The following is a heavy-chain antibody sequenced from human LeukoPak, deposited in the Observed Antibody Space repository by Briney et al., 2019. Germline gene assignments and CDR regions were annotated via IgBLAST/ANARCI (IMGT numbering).Heavy chain of an antibody. D-gene: IGHD1-1*01. Sequence: GGSLRLSCAASGFTFSSYWMHWVRQAPGKWLVWVSRINSDGSSTIYADSVKGRFTTSRDNAKNTLYLQMNSLRAEDTAVYYCARGVAGNWFDPWGQGTLVTVSS. CDR3: ARGVAGNWFDP. J-gene: IGHJ5*02. CDR1: GFTFSSYW. V-gene: IGHV3-74*01. CDR2: INSDGSST.